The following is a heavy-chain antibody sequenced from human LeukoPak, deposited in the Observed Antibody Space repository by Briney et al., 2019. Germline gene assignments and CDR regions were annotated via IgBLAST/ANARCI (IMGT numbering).Heavy chain of an antibody. CDR1: VGSINSYY. J-gene: IGHJ4*02. Sequence: SVTLPLTCTVSVGSINSYYWSWIRQPPGKGLEWIGYIYYSGTTNYSPSLRSRVTISVDTSKNQFSLRLSSVTAADTAVYYCTRGNYAGAFDYWGQGLLVTVSS. CDR2: IYYSGTT. CDR3: TRGNYAGAFDY. D-gene: IGHD3-16*01. V-gene: IGHV4-59*08.